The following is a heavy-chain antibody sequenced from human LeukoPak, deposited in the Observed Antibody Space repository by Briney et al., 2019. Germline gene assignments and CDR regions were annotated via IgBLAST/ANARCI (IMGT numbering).Heavy chain of an antibody. V-gene: IGHV3-30*18. D-gene: IGHD5-18*01. CDR1: GFTFSSYG. CDR2: ISYDGSNK. J-gene: IGHJ6*02. CDR3: AKDEKDTAMAKQTTKYYYYGMDV. Sequence: PGGSLRLSCAASGFTFSSYGMHWVRQAPGKGLEWVAVISYDGSNKYYADSVKGRFTISRDNSKNTLYLQMNSLRAEDTAVYYCAKDEKDTAMAKQTTKYYYYGMDVWGQGTTVTVSS.